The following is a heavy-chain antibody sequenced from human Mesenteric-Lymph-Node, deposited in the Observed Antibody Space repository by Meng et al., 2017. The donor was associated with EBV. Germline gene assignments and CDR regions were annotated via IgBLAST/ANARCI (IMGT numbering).Heavy chain of an antibody. D-gene: IGHD3-22*01. V-gene: IGHV4-4*02. CDR3: ARYSASSGYYND. CDR2: INHSGST. CDR1: VGSSRSSTW. J-gene: IGHJ4*02. Sequence: LVGSGSGPVEPLGTLYLPGLVSVGSSRSSTWWSWVCQTPGKGLEWIGEINHSGSTNYNPSLKSRVTISVDTSKNQFSLKLSSVTAADTAVYYCARYSASSGYYNDWGQGTLVTVSS.